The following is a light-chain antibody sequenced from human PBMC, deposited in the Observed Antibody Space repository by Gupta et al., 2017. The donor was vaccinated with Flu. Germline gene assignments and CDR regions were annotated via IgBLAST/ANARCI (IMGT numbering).Light chain of an antibody. CDR2: DVG. Sequence: QTTRTTSGRNNNRGKADHLDQQKQGQATVLIVNDVGDQPPGIPEQFSGSNSGNTDTLTITRVEAGDEADYDCQVWDSSSDHVVFGGGTKLTVL. CDR1: NNRGKA. CDR3: QVWDSSSDHVV. J-gene: IGLJ2*01. V-gene: IGLV3-21*02.